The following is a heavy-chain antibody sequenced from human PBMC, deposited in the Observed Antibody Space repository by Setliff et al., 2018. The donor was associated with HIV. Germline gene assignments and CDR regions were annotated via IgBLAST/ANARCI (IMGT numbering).Heavy chain of an antibody. CDR3: ARHGRSYDSGRWYNWFDS. J-gene: IGHJ5*01. Sequence: SETLSLTCTVSGGSISTYYWSWIRQPPGKGLEWIGSIYFTGSSDNNPSLKSRVTLSVDTSKHQFSLKLSSVTAADTALYFCARHGRSYDSGRWYNWFDSWGQGTPVTVSS. D-gene: IGHD3-10*01. CDR2: IYFTGSS. V-gene: IGHV4-59*08. CDR1: GGSISTYY.